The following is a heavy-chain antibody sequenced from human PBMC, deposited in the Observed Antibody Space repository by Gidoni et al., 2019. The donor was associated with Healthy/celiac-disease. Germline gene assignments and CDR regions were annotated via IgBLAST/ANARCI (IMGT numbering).Heavy chain of an antibody. CDR2: IIPIFGTA. D-gene: IGHD6-13*01. J-gene: IGHJ5*02. CDR1: GGTFSSNA. V-gene: IGHV1-69*01. Sequence: QVQLVQSGAEVKTPGSSVQGSCKASGGTFSSNAISWVRQAPGQGLEWMGGIIPIFGTANYAQKFQGRVTITADESTSTAYMELSSLRSEDTAVYYCARTIAAEVDYKWFDPWGQGTLVTVSS. CDR3: ARTIAAEVDYKWFDP.